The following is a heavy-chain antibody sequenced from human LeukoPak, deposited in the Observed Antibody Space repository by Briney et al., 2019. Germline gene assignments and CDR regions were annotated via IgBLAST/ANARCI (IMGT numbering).Heavy chain of an antibody. D-gene: IGHD3-10*01. V-gene: IGHV3-48*04. J-gene: IGHJ4*02. CDR2: ISSTSSTV. CDR3: ARDGGDYGSGSYYAY. CDR1: GFTFSSYS. Sequence: GGSLRLSCAVSGFTFSSYSMTCVRQAPGKGLEWVSYISSTSSTVYYADSVKGRFTISRDNAKKSLYLQMDSLRAEDTAVYYCARDGGDYGSGSYYAYWGQGTLVTVSS.